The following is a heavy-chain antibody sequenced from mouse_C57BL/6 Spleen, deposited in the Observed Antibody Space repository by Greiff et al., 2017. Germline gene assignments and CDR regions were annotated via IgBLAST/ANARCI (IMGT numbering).Heavy chain of an antibody. Sequence: QVQLQQPGAELVRPGSSVKLSCKASGYTFTSYWMHWVKQRPIQGLEWIGNIYPSDSETHYNQKFKDKATLTVDKSSSTAYMQLSSLTSEVSAVYYCARARVYYGNYGMDYWGQGTSVTVSS. J-gene: IGHJ4*01. V-gene: IGHV1-52*01. CDR1: GYTFTSYW. CDR3: ARARVYYGNYGMDY. CDR2: IYPSDSET. D-gene: IGHD2-1*01.